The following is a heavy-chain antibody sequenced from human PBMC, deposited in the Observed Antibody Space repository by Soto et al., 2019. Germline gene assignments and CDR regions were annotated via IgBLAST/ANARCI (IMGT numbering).Heavy chain of an antibody. V-gene: IGHV3-64D*06. CDR3: VKGLGYCSGGSCYPPLAAFDI. D-gene: IGHD2-15*01. J-gene: IGHJ3*02. CDR2: ISSNGGST. CDR1: GFTFSSYA. Sequence: PGGSLRLSCSASGFTFSSYAMHWVRQAPGKGLEYVSAISSNGGSTYYADSVKGRFTISRDNSKNTLYLQMSSLRAEDTAVYYCVKGLGYCSGGSCYPPLAAFDIWGQGTMVTVSS.